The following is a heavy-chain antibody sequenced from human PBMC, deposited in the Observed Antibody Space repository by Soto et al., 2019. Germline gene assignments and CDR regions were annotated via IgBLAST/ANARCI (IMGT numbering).Heavy chain of an antibody. Sequence: RLSCAASGFTVSSSYMSWVRQAPGKGLEWVSVIYSGGSTYYADSVKGRFTISRDNSKNTLYLQMNSLRAEDTAVYYCARGGRITMVRGVIITYYYYGMDVWGQGTTVTVSS. CDR1: GFTVSSSY. CDR2: IYSGGST. J-gene: IGHJ6*02. CDR3: ARGGRITMVRGVIITYYYYGMDV. D-gene: IGHD3-10*01. V-gene: IGHV3-53*01.